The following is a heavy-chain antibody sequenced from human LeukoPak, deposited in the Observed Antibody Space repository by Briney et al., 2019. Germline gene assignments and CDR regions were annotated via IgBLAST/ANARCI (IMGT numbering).Heavy chain of an antibody. Sequence: SETLSLTCTVSGVSITSDYWSWIRQPPGKGLEWIGYIYYSGSTNYNPSLKSRVTISVDTSKNQFSLRLSSVTAADTAVYYCARSRYCSGGSCWFDYWGQGTLVTVSS. D-gene: IGHD2-15*01. V-gene: IGHV4-59*01. CDR2: IYYSGST. J-gene: IGHJ4*02. CDR1: GVSITSDY. CDR3: ARSRYCSGGSCWFDY.